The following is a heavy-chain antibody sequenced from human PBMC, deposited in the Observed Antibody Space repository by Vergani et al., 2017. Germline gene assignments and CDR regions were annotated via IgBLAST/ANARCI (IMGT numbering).Heavy chain of an antibody. Sequence: QVQLVQSGAEVKKPGSSVKVSCKASGGTFSSYTISWVRQAPGQGLEWMGRIIPILGIATYAQKFQGRVTITADKSTSTAYMELSSLRSEDTAVYYCARRREGYSSCWYSYAFDIWGQGTMVTVSS. CDR3: ARRREGYSSCWYSYAFDI. CDR1: GGTFSSYT. D-gene: IGHD6-19*01. V-gene: IGHV1-69*02. CDR2: IIPILGIA. J-gene: IGHJ3*02.